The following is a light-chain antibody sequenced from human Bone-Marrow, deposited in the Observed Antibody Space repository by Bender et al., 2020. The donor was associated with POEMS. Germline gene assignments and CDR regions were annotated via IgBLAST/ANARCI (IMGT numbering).Light chain of an antibody. V-gene: IGLV2-11*01. CDR2: DVG. Sequence: QSALTQPRSVSGSPGQSVTISCTGTSSDVASYNYVSWYQQHPGKAPKLMIYDVGTRPSGVPDRFSGSKSGNTASLTISGLQAEDEADYYCCSYAGTYTWVFGGGTKVTVL. J-gene: IGLJ3*02. CDR1: SSDVASYNY. CDR3: CSYAGTYTWV.